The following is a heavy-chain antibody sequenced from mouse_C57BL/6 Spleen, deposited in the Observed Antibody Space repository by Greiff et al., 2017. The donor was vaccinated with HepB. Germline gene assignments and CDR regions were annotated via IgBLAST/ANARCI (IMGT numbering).Heavy chain of an antibody. D-gene: IGHD3-3*01. Sequence: VQLQQSGAELVRPGASVTLSCKASGYTFTDYEMHWVKQTPVHGLEWIGAIDPETGGTAYNQKFKGKAILTADKSSSTAYMELRSLTSEDSAVYYCTRGGDVGYFDVWGTGTTVTVSS. CDR1: GYTFTDYE. CDR3: TRGGDVGYFDV. V-gene: IGHV1-15*01. J-gene: IGHJ1*03. CDR2: IDPETGGT.